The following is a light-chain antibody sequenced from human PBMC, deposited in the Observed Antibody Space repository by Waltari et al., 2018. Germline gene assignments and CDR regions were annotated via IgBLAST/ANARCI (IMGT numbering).Light chain of an antibody. CDR1: SLRNYY. J-gene: IGLJ2*01. CDR3: NSRDSSGNHDV. V-gene: IGLV3-19*01. Sequence: SSELPQDPAVSVALEQTVRIICPGYSLRNYYASWYQQKQGQAAKLVIDGKNKRHVGMPDRLAGSTSGTTASWTLTGEQAEDEADYYCNSRDSSGNHDVFGGGTKLTVL. CDR2: GKN.